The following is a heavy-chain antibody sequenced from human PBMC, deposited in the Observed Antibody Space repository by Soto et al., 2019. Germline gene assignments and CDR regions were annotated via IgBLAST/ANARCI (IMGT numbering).Heavy chain of an antibody. V-gene: IGHV1-3*01. CDR1: GYTFSLYE. Sequence: QVQLVQSGTEVQKPGASVNISCKASGYTFSLYEIHWVRQAPGQSLEWMGHIKPGNGETTLSQKFQGRVTITRDTSASTVSMEVSSLTSEDTAVYYCARDHYDFWSGYYFDSWGQGTLLTVSS. D-gene: IGHD3-3*01. CDR3: ARDHYDFWSGYYFDS. CDR2: IKPGNGET. J-gene: IGHJ4*02.